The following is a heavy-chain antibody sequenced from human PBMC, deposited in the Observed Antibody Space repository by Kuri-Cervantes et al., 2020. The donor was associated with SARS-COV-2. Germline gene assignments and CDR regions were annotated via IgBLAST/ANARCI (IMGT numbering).Heavy chain of an antibody. CDR1: GFTFSSYS. CDR2: ISSSSSTI. J-gene: IGHJ4*02. CDR3: AGSANFDY. V-gene: IGHV3-48*01. D-gene: IGHD5-18*01. Sequence: GGSLRLSCAASGFTFSSYSMNWVRQAPGKGLEWVSYISSSSSTIYYADSVEGRFTISRDNAKNSLYLQMNSLRAEDTAVYYCAGSANFDYWGQGTLVTVSS.